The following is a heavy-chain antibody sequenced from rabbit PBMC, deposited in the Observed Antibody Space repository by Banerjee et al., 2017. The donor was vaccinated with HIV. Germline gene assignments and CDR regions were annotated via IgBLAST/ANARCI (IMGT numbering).Heavy chain of an antibody. CDR2: IGTGSSGST. CDR1: GFDLSSYA. D-gene: IGHD6-1*01. J-gene: IGHJ4*01. CDR3: ARWDGYGYATGFDL. V-gene: IGHV1S45*01. Sequence: QEQLVEYGGDLVQPEGSLTLTCKASGFDLSSYAMSWVRQAPGKGLEWIGCIGTGSSGSTYYASWAKGRFTISKTSSTTVTLQMTSLTAADTATYFCARWDGYGYATGFDLWGQGTLVTVS.